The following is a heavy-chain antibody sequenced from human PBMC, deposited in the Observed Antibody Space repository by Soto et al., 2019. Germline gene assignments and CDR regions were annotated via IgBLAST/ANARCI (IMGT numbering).Heavy chain of an antibody. D-gene: IGHD2-15*01. CDR2: INAGNGNT. J-gene: IGHJ2*01. CDR3: ARDATGIPPGWYFDL. V-gene: IGHV1-3*01. CDR1: GYTFTSYA. Sequence: ASVKVSCKASGYTFTSYAMHWVRQAPGQRLEWMGWINAGNGNTKYSQKFQGRVTITRDTSASTAYMELSSLRSEDTAVYYCARDATGIPPGWYFDLWGRGTLVTVSS.